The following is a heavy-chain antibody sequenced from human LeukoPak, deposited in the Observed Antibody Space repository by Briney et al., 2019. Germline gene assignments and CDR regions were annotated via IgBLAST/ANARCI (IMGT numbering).Heavy chain of an antibody. CDR1: GGTFSSYA. Sequence: SVKVSCKASGGTFSSYAISWVRQAPGQGLEWMGRIIPILGIANYAQKFQGRVTITADKSTSTAYMELSSLRSEDTAVYYCARVRWDQLPYNWFDPWAREPWSPSPQ. V-gene: IGHV1-69*04. D-gene: IGHD2-2*01. CDR3: ARVRWDQLPYNWFDP. CDR2: IIPILGIA. J-gene: IGHJ5*02.